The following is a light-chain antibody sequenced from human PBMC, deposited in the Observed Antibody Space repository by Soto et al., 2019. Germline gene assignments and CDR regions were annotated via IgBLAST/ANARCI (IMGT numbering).Light chain of an antibody. V-gene: IGKV1-5*03. CDR1: QSISSW. J-gene: IGKJ1*01. CDR2: KAS. CDR3: QHYNSYSEA. Sequence: DIQMGQSPSTLSASVGDGVTITFRASQSISSWLAWYQQKPGKAPKLLIYKASTLKSGVPSRFSGSGSGTEFTLTISSLQPDDFATYYCQHYNSYSEAFGQGTKVDIK.